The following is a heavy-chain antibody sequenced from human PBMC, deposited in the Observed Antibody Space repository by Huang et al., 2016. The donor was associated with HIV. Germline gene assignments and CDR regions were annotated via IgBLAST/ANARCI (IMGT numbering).Heavy chain of an antibody. Sequence: QVQLQESGPGLVKPSQTLSLTCTVSGASISSGSYYWTWIRQPAGKGLEWIGHIYTSGSNNYNPSIKSRVTISIDTSKNHFSLRLNSVTAADTAVYYCATWPPGSQMRAFDIWGPGTMITVSS. CDR3: ATWPPGSQMRAFDI. V-gene: IGHV4-61*09. D-gene: IGHD2-15*01. J-gene: IGHJ3*02. CDR1: GASISSGSYY. CDR2: IYTSGSN.